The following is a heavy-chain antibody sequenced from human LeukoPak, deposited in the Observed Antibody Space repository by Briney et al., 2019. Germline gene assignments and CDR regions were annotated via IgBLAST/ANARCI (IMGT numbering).Heavy chain of an antibody. CDR3: ASERTPNWYFDL. CDR1: GYTYTSYY. V-gene: IGHV1-46*01. CDR2: INPSGGST. J-gene: IGHJ2*01. D-gene: IGHD1/OR15-1a*01. Sequence: ASVKVSGKASGYTYTSYYMHWVRQAPGQGLEWMGIINPSGGSTSYAQKFQGRVTMTRDMSTSTVYMELSSLRSEDTAVYYCASERTPNWYFDLWGRGTLVTVSS.